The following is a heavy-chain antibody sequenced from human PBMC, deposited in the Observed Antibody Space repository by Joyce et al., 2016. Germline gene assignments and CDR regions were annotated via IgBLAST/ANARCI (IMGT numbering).Heavy chain of an antibody. CDR1: GFTFSSCS. V-gene: IGHV3-48*04. D-gene: IGHD3-10*01. Sequence: EVQLVESGGGLVQPGGSLRLSCATSGFTFSSCSMYWVRQAAGKGLEWISYISTSSSTIYYADSVKGRFTISRDNARNSLYLQMNSLRAEDTAVYYCVRDPPVRGVPNGFDYWGQGTLVTVSS. J-gene: IGHJ4*02. CDR2: ISTSSSTI. CDR3: VRDPPVRGVPNGFDY.